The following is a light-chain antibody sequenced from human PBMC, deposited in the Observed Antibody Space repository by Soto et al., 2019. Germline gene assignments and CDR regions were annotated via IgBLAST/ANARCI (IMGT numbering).Light chain of an antibody. Sequence: QSVLTQPASVSGSPGQSIAISCTGTSSDVGAYDSVSWYQQHPGKAPKGMIYDVSHRPSGVSNRFSGSKSGNTASLTISGLQAEDEADYYCSSYTTSSPLEFGGGTKLTVL. CDR2: DVS. J-gene: IGLJ2*01. V-gene: IGLV2-14*01. CDR1: SSDVGAYDS. CDR3: SSYTTSSPLE.